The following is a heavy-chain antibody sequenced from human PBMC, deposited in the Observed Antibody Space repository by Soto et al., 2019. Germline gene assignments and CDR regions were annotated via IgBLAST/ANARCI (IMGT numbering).Heavy chain of an antibody. CDR1: GFTFNAYS. V-gene: IGHV3-23*01. J-gene: IGHJ4*02. CDR3: ASPDGATYNFRY. D-gene: IGHD1-1*01. CDR2: ISTTGGST. Sequence: DVQLLESGGSLVQPGGYLRLSCAASGFTFNAYSLSWVRQAPGKGLEWVSAISTTGGSTYYADSVKGRFTISRDNSQNTVYLQMNSLRGEDTAVYYCASPDGATYNFRYWGQGPLVTVSS.